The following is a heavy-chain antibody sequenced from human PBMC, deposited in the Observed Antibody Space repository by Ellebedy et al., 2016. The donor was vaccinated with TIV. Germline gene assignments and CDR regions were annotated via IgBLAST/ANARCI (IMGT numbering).Heavy chain of an antibody. D-gene: IGHD4-23*01. CDR1: GGPINNYY. Sequence: MPGGSLRLSCTVSGGPINNYYWTWIRQPPGKGLEWIGHIHYNGQTAYNTSLQGRVTISLHTSWNQFSLTLTSVTAADTAVYFCTRGAEDFGGVNFDLWGQGTEVLASS. V-gene: IGHV4-59*01. CDR3: TRGAEDFGGVNFDL. CDR2: IHYNGQT. J-gene: IGHJ3*01.